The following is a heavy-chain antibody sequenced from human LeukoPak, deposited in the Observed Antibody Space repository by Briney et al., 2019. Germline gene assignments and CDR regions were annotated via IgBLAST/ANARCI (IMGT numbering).Heavy chain of an antibody. CDR2: FAPKDGAT. D-gene: IGHD5-18*01. J-gene: IGHJ5*02. V-gene: IGHV1-24*01. CDR3: ATYPPPPMVRGDPLSYTAMVNWFDP. Sequence: ASVKLSCKVSGYTLTELSMYWVRPPPGNGLERMGGFAPKDGATIYARKFQGRVAMTDDTSTDTADMELSSLRSEDTAVYYCATYPPPPMVRGDPLSYTAMVNWFDPWGEGGLVTVSS. CDR1: GYTLTELS.